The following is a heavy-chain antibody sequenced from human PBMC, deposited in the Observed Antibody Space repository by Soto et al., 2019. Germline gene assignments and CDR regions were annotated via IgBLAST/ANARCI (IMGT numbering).Heavy chain of an antibody. Sequence: PGGSLRLSCAASGFTFSSYEMNWVRQAPGKGLEWVSYISSSGSTIYYADSVKGRFTISRDNAKNSLYLQMNSLRAEDTAVYYCARQGHSSSWYPFYWGQGTLVTVSS. J-gene: IGHJ4*02. CDR2: ISSSGSTI. CDR3: ARQGHSSSWYPFY. D-gene: IGHD6-13*01. V-gene: IGHV3-48*03. CDR1: GFTFSSYE.